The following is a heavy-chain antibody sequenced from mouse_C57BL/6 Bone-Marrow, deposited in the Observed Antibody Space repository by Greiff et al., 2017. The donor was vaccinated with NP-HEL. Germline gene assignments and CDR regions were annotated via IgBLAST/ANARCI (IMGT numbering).Heavy chain of an antibody. J-gene: IGHJ2*01. CDR1: GYTFTSYW. Sequence: QVQLQQPGAELVRPGTSVKLSCKASGYTFTSYWMHWVKQRPGQGLEWIGVIDPSDSYTNYNQKFKGKATLTVDTSSSTAYMQLSSLTSEDSAVYYCARINLSGFAYWGQGTTLTVSS. V-gene: IGHV1-59*01. CDR2: IDPSDSYT. CDR3: ARINLSGFAY.